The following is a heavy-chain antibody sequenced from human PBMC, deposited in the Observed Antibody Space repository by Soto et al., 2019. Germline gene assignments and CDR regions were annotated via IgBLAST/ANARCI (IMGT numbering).Heavy chain of an antibody. J-gene: IGHJ4*02. V-gene: IGHV5-51*01. CDR2: IYPGDSDT. CDR3: ARQVPYSSGWPFFDY. CDR1: GYSFTSYW. Sequence: PGESLKISCKGSGYSFTSYWIGWVRQMPGKSLEWMGIIYPGDSDTRYSPSFQGQVTISADKSISTAYLQWSSLKASDTAMYYCARQVPYSSGWPFFDYWGQGTLVTVSS. D-gene: IGHD6-19*01.